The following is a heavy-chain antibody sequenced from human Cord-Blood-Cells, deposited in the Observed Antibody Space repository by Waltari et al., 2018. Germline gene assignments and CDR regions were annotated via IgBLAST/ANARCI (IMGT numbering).Heavy chain of an antibody. V-gene: IGHV1-2*02. J-gene: IGHJ1*01. CDR1: GYTFTGYY. CDR2: INPNSGCT. CDR3: ARRSSSTADLYFQH. D-gene: IGHD6-13*01. Sequence: QVQLVQSGAEVKKPGASVKVSCKASGYTFTGYYMHWVRQAPGQGLEWMGWINPNSGCTNYAQKFQGRVTMTRDTSISTAYMELSRLRSDDTAVYYCARRSSSTADLYFQHWGQGTLVTVSS.